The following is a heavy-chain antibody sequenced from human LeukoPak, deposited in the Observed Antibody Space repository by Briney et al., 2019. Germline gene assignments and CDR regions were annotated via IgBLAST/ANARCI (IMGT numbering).Heavy chain of an antibody. CDR3: ARVGSITMVRGVIPPDY. D-gene: IGHD3-10*01. CDR2: ISAYNGNT. CDR1: GYTFTSYG. J-gene: IGHJ4*02. V-gene: IGHV1-18*01. Sequence: GASVKVSCKASGYTFTSYGISWVRQAPGQGLEWMGWISAYNGNTNYAQKLQGRVTMTTGTSTSTAYMELRSLRSDDTAVYYCARVGSITMVRGVIPPDYWGQGTLVTVSS.